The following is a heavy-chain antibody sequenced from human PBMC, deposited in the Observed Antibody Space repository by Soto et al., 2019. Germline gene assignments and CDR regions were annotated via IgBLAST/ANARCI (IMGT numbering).Heavy chain of an antibody. J-gene: IGHJ4*02. D-gene: IGHD6-19*01. CDR1: GFTFSNAW. CDR2: IKSKTDGGTT. CDR3: TTDDLSSGWFQAY. Sequence: GGSLRLSCAASGFTFSNAWMSWVRQAPGKGLEWVGRIKSKTDGGTTDYAAPVKGRFTISRDDSKNTLYLQMNSLKTEDTAVYYCTTDDLSSGWFQAYWGQGTLVTVSS. V-gene: IGHV3-15*01.